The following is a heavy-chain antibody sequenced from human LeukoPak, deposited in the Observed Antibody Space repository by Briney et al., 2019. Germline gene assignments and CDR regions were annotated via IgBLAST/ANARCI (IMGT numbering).Heavy chain of an antibody. CDR3: ARHLRNNWFDP. Sequence: PSETLSLTCTVSGGSISSYYWSWIRQPPRKGLEWIGYIYYSGSTNYNPSLKSRVTISVDTSKNQFSLKLTSVTAADTAVYYCARHLRNNWFDPWGQGTLVTVSS. V-gene: IGHV4-59*08. J-gene: IGHJ5*02. CDR2: IYYSGST. CDR1: GGSISSYY.